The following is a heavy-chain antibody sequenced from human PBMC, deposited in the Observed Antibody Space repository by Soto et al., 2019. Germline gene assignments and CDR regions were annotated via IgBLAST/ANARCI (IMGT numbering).Heavy chain of an antibody. V-gene: IGHV1-2*02. J-gene: IGHJ4*02. Sequence: ASVKVSCKASGYTFTGYYMHWVRQAPGQGLEWMGWINPNSGGTNHAQKFQGRVTMTRDTSISTAYMELSRLRSDDTAVYYCARVDDIVAARVFDYWGQGTLVTVSS. CDR1: GYTFTGYY. CDR3: ARVDDIVAARVFDY. D-gene: IGHD1-26*01. CDR2: INPNSGGT.